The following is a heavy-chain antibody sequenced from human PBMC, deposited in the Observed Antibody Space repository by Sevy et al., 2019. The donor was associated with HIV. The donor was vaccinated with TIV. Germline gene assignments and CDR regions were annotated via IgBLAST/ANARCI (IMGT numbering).Heavy chain of an antibody. J-gene: IGHJ4*02. CDR1: GFTFDDYG. V-gene: IGHV3-20*04. CDR2: IIWNGGSK. Sequence: GGSLRLSCVASGFTFDDYGMSWVRQVPGKGLEWVSSIIWNGGSKTYADSVKGRFIISRDNGKISLYLQMNSLRAEDTALYFCAREKSCGGACYHFDYWGQGTLVTVSS. CDR3: AREKSCGGACYHFDY. D-gene: IGHD2-21*02.